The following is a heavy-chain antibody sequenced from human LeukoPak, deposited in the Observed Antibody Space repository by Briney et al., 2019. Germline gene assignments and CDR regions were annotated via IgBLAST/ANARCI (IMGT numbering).Heavy chain of an antibody. J-gene: IGHJ4*02. Sequence: GSVKVSXKASGYTFTVYYIHWVRQAPGQGPEWMGWINPNSGGKKYAEKFQGRVTMTRDTSISTAYMEVGRLTSDDTAVYYCARDDCSGGSCYRTWGQGTLVTVSS. D-gene: IGHD2-15*01. CDR3: ARDDCSGGSCYRT. CDR1: GYTFTVYY. V-gene: IGHV1-2*02. CDR2: INPNSGGK.